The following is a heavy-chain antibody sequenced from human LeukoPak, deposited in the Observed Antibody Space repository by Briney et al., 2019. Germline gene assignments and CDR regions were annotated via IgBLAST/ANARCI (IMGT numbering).Heavy chain of an antibody. CDR3: AKDLPASGWAFDY. J-gene: IGHJ4*02. Sequence: ADSVKGRFTISRDNSQNTLYLQINSLRADDTAVYYCAKDLPASGWAFDYWGQGALVTV. V-gene: IGHV3-23*01. D-gene: IGHD6-19*01.